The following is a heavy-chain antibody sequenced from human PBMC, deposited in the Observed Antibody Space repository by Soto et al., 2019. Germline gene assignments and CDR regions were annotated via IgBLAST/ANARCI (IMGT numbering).Heavy chain of an antibody. V-gene: IGHV4-59*01. CDR2: IYYSGST. J-gene: IGHJ4*02. Sequence: SETLSLTCTVSGGSISSYYWSWIRQPPGKGLEWIGYIYYSGSTNYNPSLKSRVTISVDTSKNQFSLKLSSVTAADTAVYYCARSSDLMYYYDSSGYYPNYFDYWGQGTLVTVSS. D-gene: IGHD3-22*01. CDR1: GGSISSYY. CDR3: ARSSDLMYYYDSSGYYPNYFDY.